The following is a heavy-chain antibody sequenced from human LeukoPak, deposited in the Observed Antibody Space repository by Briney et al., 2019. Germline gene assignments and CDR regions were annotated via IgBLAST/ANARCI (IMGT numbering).Heavy chain of an antibody. J-gene: IGHJ4*02. CDR1: GFTVSNNG. V-gene: IGHV3-23*01. CDR2: ISGGGDT. Sequence: GGSLRLSCAASGFTVSNNGLSWFRHAPGKRLEWVSDISGGGDTYYAESVKGRFTISRDNSKNTLYLQMNSLRAEDTALYYASGHGSSSYWGQGTLVAVSS. D-gene: IGHD6-13*01. CDR3: SGHGSSSY.